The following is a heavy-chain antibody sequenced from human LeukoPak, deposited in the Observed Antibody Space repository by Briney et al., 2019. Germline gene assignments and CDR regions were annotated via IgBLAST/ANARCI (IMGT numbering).Heavy chain of an antibody. V-gene: IGHV3-74*01. CDR1: GFTFNSCW. CDR2: INSDGSGT. D-gene: IGHD2-8*01. CDR3: ARDRLTNDAFDI. J-gene: IGHJ3*02. Sequence: GGSLRLSCAASGFTFNSCWMHWVRHAPGKGLVWVSRINSDGSGTSDADFVKGRFTISRDNSKNTLYLQMNSLRAEDTAMYYCARDRLTNDAFDIWGQGTMVTVSS.